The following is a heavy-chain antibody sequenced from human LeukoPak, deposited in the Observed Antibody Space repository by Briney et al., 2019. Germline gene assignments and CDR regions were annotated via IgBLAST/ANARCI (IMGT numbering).Heavy chain of an antibody. CDR2: INHSGST. J-gene: IGHJ4*02. CDR3: ARRRYSSGWFQFDY. D-gene: IGHD6-19*01. V-gene: IGHV4-34*01. CDR1: GGSFSGYY. Sequence: SETLSLTCAVYGGSFSGYYWSWIRQPPGKGLEWIGEINHSGSTNYNPSLKSRVTISVDTSKNQFSLKLSSVTAADTAVYYCARRRYSSGWFQFDYWGQGTLVTVSS.